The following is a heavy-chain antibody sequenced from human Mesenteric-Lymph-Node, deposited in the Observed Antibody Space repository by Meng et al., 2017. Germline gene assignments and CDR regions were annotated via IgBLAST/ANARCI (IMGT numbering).Heavy chain of an antibody. CDR3: ARGTPTVDY. D-gene: IGHD1-1*01. Sequence: QVQLVQSGAAVKKPGASVKVSCKASGYSFISNAMHWVRQAPGQRPEWMGWINVGNGNTKYSEKFQGRVTITRDTSARNVYMELSSLTSEDTAVYYCARGTPTVDYWGQGTLVTVSS. CDR1: GYSFISNA. J-gene: IGHJ4*02. V-gene: IGHV1-3*01. CDR2: INVGNGNT.